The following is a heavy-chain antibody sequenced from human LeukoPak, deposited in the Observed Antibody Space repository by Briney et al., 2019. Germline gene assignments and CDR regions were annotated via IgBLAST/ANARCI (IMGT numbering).Heavy chain of an antibody. V-gene: IGHV1-18*01. CDR1: GYTFTSYG. D-gene: IGHD3-22*01. Sequence: GASVKVSCKASGYTFTSYGISWVRQAPGQGLEWMGWISAYNGNTNYAQKLQGRVTMTTDTSTSTAYMELRSLRSDDTAVYYCASTFQDQPLYDSSGYYYGAFDIWGQGTMVTVSS. CDR2: ISAYNGNT. CDR3: ASTFQDQPLYDSSGYYYGAFDI. J-gene: IGHJ3*02.